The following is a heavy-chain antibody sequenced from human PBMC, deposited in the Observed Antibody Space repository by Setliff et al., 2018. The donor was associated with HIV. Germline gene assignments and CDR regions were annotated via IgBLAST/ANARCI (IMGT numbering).Heavy chain of an antibody. CDR3: AAFLVSPVTTQDY. D-gene: IGHD4-17*01. CDR2: LSPSGST. CDR1: GGSFSNYY. Sequence: SETLSLTCTVYGGSFSNYYTNWIRQPPGKGLEWIGELSPSGSTRPNPSLQSRVIISLDTSKNQFSLKLTSVTAADTAMYYCAAFLVSPVTTQDYWGQGTPVTVSS. J-gene: IGHJ4*02. V-gene: IGHV4-34*01.